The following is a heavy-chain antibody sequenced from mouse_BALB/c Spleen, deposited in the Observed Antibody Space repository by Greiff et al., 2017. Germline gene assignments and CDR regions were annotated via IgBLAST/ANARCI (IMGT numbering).Heavy chain of an antibody. CDR1: GFTFSSFG. D-gene: IGHD2-10*02. Sequence: EVMLVESGGGLVQPGGSRKLSCAASGFTFSSFGMHWVRQAPEKGLEWVAYISSGSSTIYYADTVKGRFTISRDNPKNTLFLQMTSLRSEDTAMYYCARSQYGNYRTFYYAMDYGGQGTSVTVSS. J-gene: IGHJ4*01. CDR2: ISSGSSTI. V-gene: IGHV5-17*02. CDR3: ARSQYGNYRTFYYAMDY.